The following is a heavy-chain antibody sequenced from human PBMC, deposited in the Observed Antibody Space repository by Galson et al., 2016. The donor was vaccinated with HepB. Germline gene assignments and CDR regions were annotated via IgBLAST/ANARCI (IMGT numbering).Heavy chain of an antibody. CDR3: AGTLPTVTTKRSVVYYGMDV. J-gene: IGHJ6*02. V-gene: IGHV1-18*01. CDR1: GYTFPTYG. D-gene: IGHD4-17*01. Sequence: SVKVSCKASGYTFPTYGVSWVRQAPGQGLEWMGWISAYNGVTNYAQKFQGRVTMTTDTSTSTAYMELRSLRSDDAAVDYCAGTLPTVTTKRSVVYYGMDVWGQGTTVSVSS. CDR2: ISAYNGVT.